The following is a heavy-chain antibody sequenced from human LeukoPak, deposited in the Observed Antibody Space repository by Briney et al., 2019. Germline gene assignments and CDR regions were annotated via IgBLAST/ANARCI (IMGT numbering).Heavy chain of an antibody. D-gene: IGHD3/OR15-3a*01. Sequence: VKPSETLSLTCTVSGGSISSNSYYWGWIRQPPGRGLEWIGSIYYSGSPYYNPSLKSRVTISVDTSKNQFSLKVISVTAADTAVYYCARWRTARTGFDYWGQGTLVTVSS. J-gene: IGHJ4*02. CDR2: IYYSGSP. CDR3: ARWRTARTGFDY. CDR1: GGSISSNSYY. V-gene: IGHV4-39*01.